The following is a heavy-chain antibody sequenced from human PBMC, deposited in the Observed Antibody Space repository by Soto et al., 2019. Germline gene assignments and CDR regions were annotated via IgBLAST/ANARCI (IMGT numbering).Heavy chain of an antibody. D-gene: IGHD6-19*01. V-gene: IGHV3-23*01. CDR3: AKTANGWFSAFDI. Sequence: EVQLLESGGGLVQPGGSLRLSCAASGFTFSSYAMSWVRQAPGKGLEWVSAISGSGGTTYYADSVKGRFTFSRDNSKSTLYLQMNSRRAEGTAVYYCAKTANGWFSAFDIWGQGTMVTVSS. CDR2: ISGSGGTT. J-gene: IGHJ3*02. CDR1: GFTFSSYA.